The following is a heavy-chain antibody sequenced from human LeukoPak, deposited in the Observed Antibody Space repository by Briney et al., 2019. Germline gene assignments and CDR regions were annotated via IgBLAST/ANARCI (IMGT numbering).Heavy chain of an antibody. J-gene: IGHJ3*02. CDR3: ARVMVTTARVPEIAFDI. CDR2: IYSGGST. Sequence: GGSLRLSCAASGFTVSSNYMSWVRQAPGKGLEWVSVIYSGGSTYYADSVKGRFTISRDNSKNTLYLQMNSLRAEDTAVYYCARVMVTTARVPEIAFDIWGQGTMVTVSS. CDR1: GFTVSSNY. V-gene: IGHV3-66*01. D-gene: IGHD4-17*01.